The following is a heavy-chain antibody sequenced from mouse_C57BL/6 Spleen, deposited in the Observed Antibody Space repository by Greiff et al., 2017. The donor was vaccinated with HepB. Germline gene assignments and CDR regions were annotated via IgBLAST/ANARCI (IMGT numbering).Heavy chain of an antibody. Sequence: EVKLQESGGGLVKPGGSLKLSCAASGFTFSSYAMSWVRQTPEKRLEWVATISDGGSYTYYPDNVKGRFTISRDNAKNNLYLQMSHLQSEDTAMYYCARGDYYGSHYFDYWGQGTTLTVSS. CDR3: ARGDYYGSHYFDY. CDR1: GFTFSSYA. CDR2: ISDGGSYT. D-gene: IGHD1-1*01. J-gene: IGHJ2*01. V-gene: IGHV5-4*03.